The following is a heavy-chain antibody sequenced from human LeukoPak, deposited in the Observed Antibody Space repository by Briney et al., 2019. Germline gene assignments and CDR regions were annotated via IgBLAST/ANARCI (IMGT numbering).Heavy chain of an antibody. Sequence: GESLKISCKGSGYSFTSYWIGWVRQMPGKGLEWMGIIYPGDSDTRYSPSFQGQVTISADKSISTAYLQWNSLKASDTAMYYCARRFLGSTSCYDYWGQGTLVTVSS. J-gene: IGHJ4*02. CDR1: GYSFTSYW. CDR3: ARRFLGSTSCYDY. V-gene: IGHV5-51*01. CDR2: IYPGDSDT. D-gene: IGHD2-2*01.